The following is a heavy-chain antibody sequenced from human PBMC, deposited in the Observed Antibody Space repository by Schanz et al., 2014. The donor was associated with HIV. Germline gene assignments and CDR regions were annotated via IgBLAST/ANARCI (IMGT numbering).Heavy chain of an antibody. Sequence: EVQLVESGGGLVQPGGSLTLSCAASGFSFSDYWMHWVRQVPGKGLLWVSRMNNDVSSRLYADSVKGRFTISRDNAKNTLYLQMNSLRDEDTAVYYCAKDLKIGDYGGYSIDYWGQGTLVTVSS. J-gene: IGHJ4*02. CDR3: AKDLKIGDYGGYSIDY. CDR2: MNNDVSSR. CDR1: GFSFSDYW. V-gene: IGHV3-74*01. D-gene: IGHD5-12*01.